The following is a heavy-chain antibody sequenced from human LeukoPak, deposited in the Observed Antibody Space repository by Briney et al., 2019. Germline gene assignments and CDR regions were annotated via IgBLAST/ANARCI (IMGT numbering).Heavy chain of an antibody. D-gene: IGHD3-10*01. J-gene: IGHJ6*02. Sequence: PGGSLRLSCAASGFTFDDYAMHWVRQAPGKGLEWVSGISWNSGSIGYADSVKGRFTISRDNAKNSLYLQMNSLRAEDTALYYCAKESYFYYYSMDVWGQGTTVTVSS. V-gene: IGHV3-9*01. CDR1: GFTFDDYA. CDR2: ISWNSGSI. CDR3: AKESYFYYYSMDV.